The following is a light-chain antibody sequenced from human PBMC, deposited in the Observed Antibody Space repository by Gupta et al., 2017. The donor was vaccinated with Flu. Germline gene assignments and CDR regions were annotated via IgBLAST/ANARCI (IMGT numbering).Light chain of an antibody. CDR1: QNVYIRY. V-gene: IGKV3-20*01. CDR3: QQCSSSLT. J-gene: IGKJ1*01. CDR2: AAC. Sequence: IVFTQSPGTLSLSPGERATLSCRASQNVYIRYFAWYQQKPGQAPRLLIDAACSRCTGIPDRGSGSGSGKDFTLTSSRLEDEDCAVYYWQQCSSSLTFGQGTKVEIK.